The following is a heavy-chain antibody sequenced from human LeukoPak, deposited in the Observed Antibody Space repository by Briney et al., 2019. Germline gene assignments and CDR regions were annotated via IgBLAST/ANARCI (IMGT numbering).Heavy chain of an antibody. CDR1: GFTFSSYA. J-gene: IGHJ4*02. CDR3: AKTLHYGHYGKFDY. D-gene: IGHD4-17*01. CDR2: ISGSGGST. V-gene: IGHV3-23*01. Sequence: GGSLRLSCAASGFTFSSYAMSWVRQAPGKGLEWVSAISGSGGSTYYADSVKGRFTISRDNSKDTLCLQMNSLRAEDTAVYYCAKTLHYGHYGKFDYWGQGTLVTVSS.